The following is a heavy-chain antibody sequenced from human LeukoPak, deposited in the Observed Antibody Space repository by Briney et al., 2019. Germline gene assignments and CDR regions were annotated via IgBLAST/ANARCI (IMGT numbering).Heavy chain of an antibody. CDR3: ARGAGIAVAGTNSWFDP. J-gene: IGHJ5*02. V-gene: IGHV3-20*04. CDR1: GFTFDDYG. D-gene: IGHD6-19*01. CDR2: INWNGGST. Sequence: PGGSLRLSCAASGFTFDDYGMSWVRQVPGKGLEWVSGINWNGGSTGYADSVKGRFTISRDNAKNSLYLQMNSLRAEDTAVYYCARGAGIAVAGTNSWFDPWGRGTLVTVSS.